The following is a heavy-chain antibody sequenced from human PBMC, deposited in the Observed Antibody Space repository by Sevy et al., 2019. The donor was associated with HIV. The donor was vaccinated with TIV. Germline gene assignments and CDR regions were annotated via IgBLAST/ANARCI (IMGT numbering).Heavy chain of an antibody. D-gene: IGHD2-8*01. V-gene: IGHV1-2*02. Sequence: ASVKVSCKASGYSFTAYYMHWVRQAPGQGLEWLGWINPNSGDTNYAQKFQGRVTMTRDTPISTAYMELGRLTSDDTAVYYCARGMDLDYWGQGTLVTVSS. CDR2: INPNSGDT. CDR1: GYSFTAYY. J-gene: IGHJ4*02. CDR3: ARGMDLDY.